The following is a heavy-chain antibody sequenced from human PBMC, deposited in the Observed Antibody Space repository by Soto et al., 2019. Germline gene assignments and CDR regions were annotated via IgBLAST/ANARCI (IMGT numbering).Heavy chain of an antibody. CDR1: GGSVSSYY. V-gene: IGHV4-59*02. CDR3: ASSRVLYYYYYYMDV. CDR2: IYYSGST. J-gene: IGHJ6*03. Sequence: SETLSLTCTVSGGSVSSYYWSWIRQPPGKGLEWIGYIYYSGSTNYNPSLKSRVTISVDTSKNQFSLKLSSVTAADTAVYYCASSRVLYYYYYYMDVWGKGTTVTVSS.